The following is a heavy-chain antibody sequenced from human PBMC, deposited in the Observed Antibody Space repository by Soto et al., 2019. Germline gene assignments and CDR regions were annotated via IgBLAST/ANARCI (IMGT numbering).Heavy chain of an antibody. CDR3: ATDSSGSPVGAVLDY. D-gene: IGHD3-22*01. J-gene: IGHJ4*02. Sequence: EVQLVETGGGLIQPGGSLRLSCAASGFTVSSNYMSWVRQAPGKGLERVSVIYSGGSTYYADSVKGRFTISRDNSKNTLYIQMNSLRAVDTGVYYCATDSSGSPVGAVLDYWGQGTLVTVSS. CDR2: IYSGGST. V-gene: IGHV3-53*02. CDR1: GFTVSSNY.